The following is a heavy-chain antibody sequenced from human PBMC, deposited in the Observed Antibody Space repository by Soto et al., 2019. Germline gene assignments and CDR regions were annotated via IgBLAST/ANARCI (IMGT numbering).Heavy chain of an antibody. CDR3: ARDRLVREGWFDP. V-gene: IGHV3-48*02. Sequence: PGVSRRLSCAASGFTFSSYSMNWVRHVPGKGLEWVSYISSSSSTIYYADSVKGRFTISRDNAKNSLYLQMNSLRDEDTAVYYCARDRLVREGWFDPWGQGTLVTVSS. CDR2: ISSSSSTI. J-gene: IGHJ5*02. CDR1: GFTFSSYS. D-gene: IGHD6-19*01.